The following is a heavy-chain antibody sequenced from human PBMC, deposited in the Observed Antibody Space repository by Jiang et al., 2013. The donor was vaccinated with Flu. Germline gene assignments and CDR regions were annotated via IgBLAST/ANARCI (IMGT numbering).Heavy chain of an antibody. CDR2: TYYRSKWYN. CDR3: ARGPGVVDP. V-gene: IGHV6-1*01. Sequence: SLTCAISGDSVSSASAAWNWIRQSPSRGLEWLGRTYYRSKWYNHYAISVRSRITISPDTSKNQVSLQLRSVTPEDTAVYYCARGPGVVDPWGQGTLVTVSS. CDR1: GDSVSSASAA. J-gene: IGHJ5*02.